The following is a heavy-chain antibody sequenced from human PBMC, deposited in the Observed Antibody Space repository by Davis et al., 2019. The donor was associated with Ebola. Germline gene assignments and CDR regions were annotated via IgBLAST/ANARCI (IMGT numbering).Heavy chain of an antibody. CDR3: ARAQFPTTSDH. D-gene: IGHD1-1*01. J-gene: IGHJ4*02. Sequence: AASVKVSCKASGYTFTSYGISWVRQAPGQGLEWMGWISAYNGNTNYAQNVQGRVIMTSDTATTTAYLEVGSLRSGDTAVYYCARAQFPTTSDHWGQGTLVTVSS. CDR2: ISAYNGNT. V-gene: IGHV1-18*01. CDR1: GYTFTSYG.